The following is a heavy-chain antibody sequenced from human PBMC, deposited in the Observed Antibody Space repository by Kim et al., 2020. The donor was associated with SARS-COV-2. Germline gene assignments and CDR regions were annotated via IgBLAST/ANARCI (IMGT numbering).Heavy chain of an antibody. J-gene: IGHJ3*01. V-gene: IGHV1-24*01. CDR3: ATFRLAVLGEHDAFDV. CDR1: GDTLTELA. CDR2: FDPEDGQT. D-gene: IGHD6-19*01. Sequence: ASVKVSCKVSGDTLTELAIHWVRQAPEKGLEWMGGFDPEDGQTIYAQKFQGRVYMTEDTSTDIAYVELSSLRSEDTAVYYCATFRLAVLGEHDAFDVWGKGTMVTVSS.